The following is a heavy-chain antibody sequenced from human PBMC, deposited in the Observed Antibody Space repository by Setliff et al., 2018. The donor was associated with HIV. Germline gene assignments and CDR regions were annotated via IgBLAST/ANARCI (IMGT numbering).Heavy chain of an antibody. D-gene: IGHD4-4*01. CDR1: GGSISSSRYY. V-gene: IGHV4-39*01. CDR2: IYYSGNT. CDR3: ARGGRSTVATWAWFDP. J-gene: IGHJ5*02. Sequence: SETLSLTCTVSGGSISSSRYYWGWIRQPPGKGLEWIGTIYYSGNTYYNPSFKSRVTISVDTSKNQFSLKLTSVTAADTAVYYCARGGRSTVATWAWFDPWGQGTLVTVSS.